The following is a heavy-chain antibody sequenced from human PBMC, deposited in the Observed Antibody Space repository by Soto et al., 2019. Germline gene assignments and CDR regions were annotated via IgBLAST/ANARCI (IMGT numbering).Heavy chain of an antibody. CDR3: ARDYIAAAGKIGTYYYYGMDV. D-gene: IGHD6-13*01. Sequence: QVQLVESGGGVVQPGRSLRLSCAASGFTFSSYGMHWVRQAPGKGLEWVAVIWYDGSNKYYADSVKGRFTISRDNSKNTVYLQMNSLRAEDTAVYYCARDYIAAAGKIGTYYYYGMDVWGQGTTVTVSS. V-gene: IGHV3-33*01. CDR1: GFTFSSYG. CDR2: IWYDGSNK. J-gene: IGHJ6*02.